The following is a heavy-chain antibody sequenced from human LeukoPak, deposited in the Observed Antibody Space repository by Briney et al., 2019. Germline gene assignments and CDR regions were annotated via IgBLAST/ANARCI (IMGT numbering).Heavy chain of an antibody. CDR1: GGSISSSTYI. V-gene: IGHV4-39*01. Sequence: PSETLSLTCTVSGGSISSSTYIWGWIRQPPGKGLEWIASVYYNGHTYFNPSLKSRVTISIDTSKNQFSLNVRSVTAADTAVFYCVSTPYYGSRGSGSISLWGQGTLVTVSS. CDR2: VYYNGHT. D-gene: IGHD3-10*01. J-gene: IGHJ4*02. CDR3: VSTPYYGSRGSGSISL.